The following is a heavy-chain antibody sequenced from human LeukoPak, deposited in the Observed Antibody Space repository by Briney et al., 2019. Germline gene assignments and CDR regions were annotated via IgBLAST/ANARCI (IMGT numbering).Heavy chain of an antibody. CDR2: IYYSGTT. D-gene: IGHD3-3*01. CDR3: ARESDYYDFWSGPPGSDYYMDV. J-gene: IGHJ6*03. V-gene: IGHV4-59*01. CDR1: GGSINRYF. Sequence: PSETLSLTCTVSGGSINRYFWSWIRQPPGKGLEWIGHIYYSGTTNYNPSLKSRVTVSVDMSKNQFSLKLTSVTAADTAVYYCARESDYYDFWSGPPGSDYYMDVWGKGTTVTVSS.